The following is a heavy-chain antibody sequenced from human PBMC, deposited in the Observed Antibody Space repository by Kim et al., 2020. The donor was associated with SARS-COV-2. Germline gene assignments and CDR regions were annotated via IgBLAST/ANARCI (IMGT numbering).Heavy chain of an antibody. CDR3: ERGRVTRPKYYYGSGSYYQHPVLNDY. Sequence: SETLSLTCAVYGGSFSGYYWSWIRQPPGKGLEWIGEINHSGSTNYNPSLKSRVTISVDTSKNQFSLKLSSVTAADTAVYYCERGRVTRPKYYYGSGSYYQHPVLNDYWGQGTLVTVSS. D-gene: IGHD3-10*01. V-gene: IGHV4-34*01. J-gene: IGHJ4*02. CDR2: INHSGST. CDR1: GGSFSGYY.